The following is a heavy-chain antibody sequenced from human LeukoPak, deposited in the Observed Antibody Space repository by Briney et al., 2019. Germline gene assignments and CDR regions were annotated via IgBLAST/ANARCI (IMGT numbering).Heavy chain of an antibody. J-gene: IGHJ4*02. CDR3: ARAGGVWGSYLHTPSGY. CDR1: GFTFSSFW. D-gene: IGHD3-16*02. V-gene: IGHV3-74*01. CDR2: INSDGSST. Sequence: SGGSLRLSCAASGFTFSSFWMHWVRQAPGKGLVWVSSINSDGSSTSYADSVKGRFTISRDNAKNTLYLQMNSLRAEDTAVYYCARAGGVWGSYLHTPSGYWGQGTLITVSS.